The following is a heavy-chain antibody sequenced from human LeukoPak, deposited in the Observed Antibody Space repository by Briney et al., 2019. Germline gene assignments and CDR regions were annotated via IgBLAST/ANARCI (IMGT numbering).Heavy chain of an antibody. J-gene: IGHJ4*02. CDR3: AREYSSGWLRTIYFDY. CDR1: GYSFTGYY. Sequence: ASVKVSCKASGYSFTGYYMHWVRQAPGQGLEWMGWINPNSGGTNYAQKFQGRGTMTRDTSISTAYMELSRLRSDDTAVYYCAREYSSGWLRTIYFDYWGQGTLVTVSS. CDR2: INPNSGGT. D-gene: IGHD6-19*01. V-gene: IGHV1-2*02.